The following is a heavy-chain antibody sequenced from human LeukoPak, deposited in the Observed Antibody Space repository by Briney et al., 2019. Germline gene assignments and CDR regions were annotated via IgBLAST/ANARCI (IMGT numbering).Heavy chain of an antibody. CDR2: ISGSGGST. CDR3: AKDQYYYDSSGYKGY. D-gene: IGHD3-22*01. CDR1: GFTFSSYS. V-gene: IGHV3-23*01. Sequence: GGSLRLSCAASGFTFSSYSMNWVRQAPGKGLEWVSAISGSGGSTYYAGSVKGRFTISRDNSKNTLYLQMNSLRAEDTAVYYCAKDQYYYDSSGYKGYWGQGTLVTVSS. J-gene: IGHJ4*02.